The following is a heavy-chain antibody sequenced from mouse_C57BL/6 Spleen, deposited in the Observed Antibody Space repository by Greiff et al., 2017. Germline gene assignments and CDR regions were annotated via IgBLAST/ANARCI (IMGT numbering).Heavy chain of an antibody. CDR1: GFTFTDYY. D-gene: IGHD1-1*01. CDR2: IRNKANGYTT. V-gene: IGHV7-3*01. J-gene: IGHJ2*01. Sequence: DVMLVESGGGLVQPGGSLSLSCAASGFTFTDYYMSWVRQPPGKALAWLGFIRNKANGYTTEYSASVQGRFTISRDNSQSILYLQMNALRAEDSATDYCARYYGSSYCDYFDYWGQGTTLTVSS. CDR3: ARYYGSSYCDYFDY.